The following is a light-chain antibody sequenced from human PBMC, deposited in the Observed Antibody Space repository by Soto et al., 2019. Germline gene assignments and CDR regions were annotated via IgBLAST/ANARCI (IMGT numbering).Light chain of an antibody. Sequence: QSALTQPASVSGSPGQSITISCTGTSSDVGSYNLVSWYQQHPGKAPKLIIYDVSKRPSGVSNRFSGSKSGNTASLTISGLQAEDEADYYCCSYAGSSTFVVFGAGTKLTVL. CDR1: SSDVGSYNL. V-gene: IGLV2-23*02. CDR3: CSYAGSSTFVV. J-gene: IGLJ2*01. CDR2: DVS.